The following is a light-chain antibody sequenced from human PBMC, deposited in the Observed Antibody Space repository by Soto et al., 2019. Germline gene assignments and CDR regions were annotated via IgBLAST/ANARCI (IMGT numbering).Light chain of an antibody. Sequence: EIVLTQSPGTFSLSPVEIATVSFIAIKRIRSSYFAGYQQKPGRAPRLLIYATTSRATGVPDRFSGGGSGTDLTLTISRLEPEDFAVYYCQHFVNSLTWTFGQGTKVDIK. CDR2: ATT. CDR3: QHFVNSLTWT. J-gene: IGKJ1*01. V-gene: IGKV3-20*01. CDR1: KRIRSSY.